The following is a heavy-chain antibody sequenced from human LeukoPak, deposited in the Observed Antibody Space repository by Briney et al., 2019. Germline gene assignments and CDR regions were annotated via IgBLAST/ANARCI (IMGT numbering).Heavy chain of an antibody. CDR1: GFTVSSNY. CDR3: ASPYCAGGSCYAYYGMDV. Sequence: GGSLRLSCAASGFTVSSNYMSWVRQAPGKGLEWVSIIYSGGSTDYADSVKGRFTTSRDNSKNTLHLQMNSLRAEDTAVYYCASPYCAGGSCYAYYGMDVWGQGTTVTVSS. V-gene: IGHV3-66*01. D-gene: IGHD2-15*01. J-gene: IGHJ6*02. CDR2: IYSGGST.